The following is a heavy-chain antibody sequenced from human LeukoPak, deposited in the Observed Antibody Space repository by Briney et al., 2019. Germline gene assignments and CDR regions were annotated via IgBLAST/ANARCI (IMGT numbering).Heavy chain of an antibody. CDR3: ARDYGGNSGAFDI. CDR2: IYHSGST. Sequence: PSETLSLTCAVSGYSISSGYYWGWIRQPPGKGLEWIGSIYHSGSTYYNPSLKSRVTISVDTSKNQFSLKLSSVTAADTAVYYCARDYGGNSGAFDIWGQGTMVTASS. V-gene: IGHV4-38-2*02. D-gene: IGHD4-23*01. J-gene: IGHJ3*02. CDR1: GYSISSGYY.